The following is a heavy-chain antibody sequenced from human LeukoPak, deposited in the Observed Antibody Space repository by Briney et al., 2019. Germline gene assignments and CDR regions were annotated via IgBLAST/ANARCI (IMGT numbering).Heavy chain of an antibody. D-gene: IGHD4-17*01. CDR2: ISGSGGST. CDR3: AKVGDFYGEYVGYFDY. V-gene: IGHV3-23*01. J-gene: IGHJ4*02. Sequence: GGSLRLSCAASGFTFSSYAMSWVRQAPGKGLEWVSAISGSGGSTYYADSVKGRFTISRDNSKNTLYLQMNSLRAEDTAVYYCAKVGDFYGEYVGYFDYWGQGTLVTVSS. CDR1: GFTFSSYA.